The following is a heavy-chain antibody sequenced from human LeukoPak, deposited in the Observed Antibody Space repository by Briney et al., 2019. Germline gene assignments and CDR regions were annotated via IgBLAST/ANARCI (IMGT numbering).Heavy chain of an antibody. CDR1: GGSISPYY. J-gene: IGHJ4*02. CDR3: AKYIRDSGTYNFDY. D-gene: IGHD1-1*01. V-gene: IGHV4-59*01. Sequence: NPSETLSLTCSVSGGSISPYYWSWIRQPPGKGLEWIGYVYYSGSTTYNPSLRSRVTISVDTSKNQFSLKLGSVTAADTAVYYCAKYIRDSGTYNFDYWGQGTLVTVSS. CDR2: VYYSGST.